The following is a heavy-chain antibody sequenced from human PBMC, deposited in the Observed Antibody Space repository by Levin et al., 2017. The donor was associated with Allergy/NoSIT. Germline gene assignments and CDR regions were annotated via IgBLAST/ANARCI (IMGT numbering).Heavy chain of an antibody. V-gene: IGHV3-11*01. D-gene: IGHD5-24*01. CDR3: ARDHGGY. Sequence: GGSLRLSCAASGFSFNEYYMSWIRQAPGKGLEWVAYISGSGSNIYYADSVQGRFTISRDNAKNLVYLQMNSLRADDTAVYYCARDHGGYWGLGTLVTVSS. CDR2: ISGSGSNI. CDR1: GFSFNEYY. J-gene: IGHJ4*02.